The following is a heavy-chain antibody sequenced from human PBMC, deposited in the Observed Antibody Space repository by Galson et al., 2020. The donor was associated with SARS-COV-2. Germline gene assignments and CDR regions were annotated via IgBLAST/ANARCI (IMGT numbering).Heavy chain of an antibody. CDR2: ISHDGTTK. CDR1: GFTFSRSA. CDR3: ARETDDYTSSWYDY. J-gene: IGHJ4*02. D-gene: IGHD6-13*01. Sequence: QLGESLKISCAASGFTFSRSAMHWVRQAPGKGLEWVAIISHDGTTKYNSDSVKGRFTISRDISKSTLYLQMNSLRPDDTAIYYCARETDDYTSSWYDYWGQGTLVTVSS. V-gene: IGHV3-30*04.